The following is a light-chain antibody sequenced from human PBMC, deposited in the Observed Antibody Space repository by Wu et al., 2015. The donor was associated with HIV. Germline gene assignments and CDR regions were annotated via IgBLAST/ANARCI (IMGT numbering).Light chain of an antibody. J-gene: IGKJ1*01. CDR3: HLYSSAWT. CDR1: QSFGSTY. Sequence: PGDRATLSCRASQSFGSTYLAWYQQKPGQAPRLLISGASNRATGIPDRFSGSGSGTDFTLTIRRLEPEDLAVYYCHLYSSAWTFGQGTKVEVK. CDR2: GAS. V-gene: IGKV3-20*01.